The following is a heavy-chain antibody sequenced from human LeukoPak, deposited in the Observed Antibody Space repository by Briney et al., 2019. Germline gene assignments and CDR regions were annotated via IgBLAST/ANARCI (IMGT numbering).Heavy chain of an antibody. Sequence: GGSLRLSCAASGFTFSTYWMSWVRQAPGKGLQWVVIIKPDGSEKYYVDSVKGQFTISRDNAKNSVDLQMNSLRVEDTAVYYCARGQSWAFDFWGQGTLVTVSS. D-gene: IGHD1-26*01. CDR1: GFTFSTYW. CDR3: ARGQSWAFDF. J-gene: IGHJ4*02. V-gene: IGHV3-7*05. CDR2: IKPDGSEK.